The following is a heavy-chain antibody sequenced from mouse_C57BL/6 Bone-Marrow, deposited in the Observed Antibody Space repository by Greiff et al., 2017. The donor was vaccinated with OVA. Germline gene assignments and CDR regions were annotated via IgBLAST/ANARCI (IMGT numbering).Heavy chain of an antibody. CDR3: ARGDQAWFAY. V-gene: IGHV14-2*01. CDR1: GFNIKAYY. Sequence: VKPGASVKLSCTASGFNIKAYYMHWVKQRPEPGLAWIGRIVPADGETKYAPKFQGKATITADTSSNTAYLQLSSLTSEDTAVYYCARGDQAWFAYWGQGTLVTVSA. J-gene: IGHJ3*01. CDR2: IVPADGET. D-gene: IGHD2-13*01.